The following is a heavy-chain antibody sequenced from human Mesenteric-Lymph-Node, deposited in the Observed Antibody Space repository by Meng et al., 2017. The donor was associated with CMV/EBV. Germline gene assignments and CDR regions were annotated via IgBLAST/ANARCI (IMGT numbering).Heavy chain of an antibody. J-gene: IGHJ4*02. V-gene: IGHV7-4-1*02. Sequence: GYTFTSYAINWVRQAPGQGLEWMGWINTNTGNPTFAQGFTGRFVFSLDTSVSTAYLQISSLKAEDAAVYYCARDYGATAGPTFHLDFWGRGTLVTVSS. CDR3: ARDYGATAGPTFHLDF. D-gene: IGHD6-13*01. CDR2: INTNTGNP. CDR1: GYTFTSYA.